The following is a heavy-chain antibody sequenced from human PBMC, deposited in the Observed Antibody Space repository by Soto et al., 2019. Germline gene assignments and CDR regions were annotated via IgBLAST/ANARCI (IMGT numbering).Heavy chain of an antibody. J-gene: IGHJ4*02. CDR2: ISYDGSNK. V-gene: IGHV3-30-3*01. D-gene: IGHD4-17*01. Sequence: QVQLVESGGGVVQTGRSLRLSCAASGFTFSSYAMHWVRQAPGKGLEWVAVISYDGSNKYYADSVKGRFTISRDNSKNTLYLQMNSLRAEDTAVYYCAREIEDYGDYWYYFDYWGQGTLVTVSS. CDR3: AREIEDYGDYWYYFDY. CDR1: GFTFSSYA.